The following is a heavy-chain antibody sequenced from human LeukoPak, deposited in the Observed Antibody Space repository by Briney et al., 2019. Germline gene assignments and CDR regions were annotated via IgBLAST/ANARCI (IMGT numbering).Heavy chain of an antibody. Sequence: SETLSLTCTVSGRSISSSSYYWGWIRQPPGKGLEWIGYIYYSGSTNYNPSLKSRVTISVDTSKNQFSLKLSSVTAADTAVYYCARAPGIAAAALDAFDIWGQGTMVTVSS. CDR2: IYYSGST. V-gene: IGHV4-61*05. D-gene: IGHD6-13*01. CDR1: GRSISSSSYY. CDR3: ARAPGIAAAALDAFDI. J-gene: IGHJ3*02.